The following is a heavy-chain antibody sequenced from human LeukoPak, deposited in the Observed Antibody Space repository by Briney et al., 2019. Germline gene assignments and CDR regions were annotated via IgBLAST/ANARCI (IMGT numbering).Heavy chain of an antibody. J-gene: IGHJ5*02. V-gene: IGHV4-59*12. CDR1: GGSISSYY. CDR2: IYYSGST. CDR3: AREGPGGYYDSRNWFDP. D-gene: IGHD3-22*01. Sequence: SETLSLTCTVSGGSISSYYWSWIRQPPGKGLEWIGYIYYSGSTYYNPSLKSRVTISVDTSKNQFSLKLSSVTAADTAVYYCAREGPGGYYDSRNWFDPWGQGTLVTVSS.